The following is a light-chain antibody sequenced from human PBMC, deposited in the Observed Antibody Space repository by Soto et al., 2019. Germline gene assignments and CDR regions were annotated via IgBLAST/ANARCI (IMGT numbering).Light chain of an antibody. V-gene: IGKV3-20*01. Sequence: EIVLTQSPGTLSLSPGERATLSCRASQSITNNYLAWYQQKPGRAHRLLIYGASSRATGIPDRFSGSGSGTDFTLTISRLEPEDFAIYYCQKYGYLVNLGGRTKVDSK. J-gene: IGKJ4*01. CDR3: QKYGYLVN. CDR2: GAS. CDR1: QSITNNY.